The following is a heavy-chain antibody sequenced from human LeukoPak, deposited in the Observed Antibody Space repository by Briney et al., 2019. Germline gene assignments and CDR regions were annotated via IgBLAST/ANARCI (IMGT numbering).Heavy chain of an antibody. CDR1: GFSFSTHA. CDR3: ARRVGSELAAADYFDY. V-gene: IGHV3-7*01. Sequence: GGSLRLSCAASGFSFSTHAMGWVRQAPGKGLEWVANIKEDGSEKYYVDSVKGRFTISRDNAKNSLYLQMNSLRAEDTAVYYCARRVGSELAAADYFDYWGQGTLVTVSS. D-gene: IGHD6-13*01. CDR2: IKEDGSEK. J-gene: IGHJ4*02.